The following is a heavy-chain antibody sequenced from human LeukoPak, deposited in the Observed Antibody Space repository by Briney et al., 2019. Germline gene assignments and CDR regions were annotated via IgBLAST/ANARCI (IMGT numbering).Heavy chain of an antibody. Sequence: GGSLGLSCAASGFTFSSYSMNWVRQAPGKGLEWVSSISTSSSYIYHADSVKGRFTISRDNAKNSLYLQMNSLRAEDTAVYYCARDRGESYDLWSGSAQIWFDPWGQGTLVTVSS. V-gene: IGHV3-21*04. CDR3: ARDRGESYDLWSGSAQIWFDP. CDR2: ISTSSSYI. D-gene: IGHD3-3*01. CDR1: GFTFSSYS. J-gene: IGHJ5*02.